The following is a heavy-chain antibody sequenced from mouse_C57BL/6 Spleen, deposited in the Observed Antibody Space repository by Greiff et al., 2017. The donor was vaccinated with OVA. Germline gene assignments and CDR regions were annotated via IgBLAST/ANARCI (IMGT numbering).Heavy chain of an antibody. CDR1: GYTFTDYY. D-gene: IGHD2-3*01. CDR3: ARSIYDGYPFDY. J-gene: IGHJ2*01. Sequence: EVQLQQSGPVLVKPGASVKMSCKASGYTFTDYYMNWVKQSHGKSLEWIGVINPYNGGTSYNQKFKGKATLTVDKSSSTAYMELNSLTSEDSAVYYCARSIYDGYPFDYWGQGTTLTVSS. CDR2: INPYNGGT. V-gene: IGHV1-19*01.